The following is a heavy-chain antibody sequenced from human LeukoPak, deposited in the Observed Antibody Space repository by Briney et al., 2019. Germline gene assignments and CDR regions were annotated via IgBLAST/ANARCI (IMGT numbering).Heavy chain of an antibody. D-gene: IGHD1-26*01. CDR2: IIPIFGTA. Sequence: SVKVSCKASGGTFSSYAISWVRQAPGQGLEWMGGIIPIFGTANYAQKFQGRVTITADESTSTAYMELSNLRSDDTAVYYCVRGRAIVRPTLFPLFEYWGQGTLVTVSS. CDR1: GGTFSSYA. V-gene: IGHV1-69*13. J-gene: IGHJ4*02. CDR3: VRGRAIVRPTLFPLFEY.